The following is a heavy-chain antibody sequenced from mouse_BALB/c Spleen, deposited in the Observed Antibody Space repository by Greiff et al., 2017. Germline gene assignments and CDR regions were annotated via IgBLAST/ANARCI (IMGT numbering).Heavy chain of an antibody. CDR2: ISSGGSYT. Sequence: EVQVVESGGGLVKPGGSLKLSCAASGFTFSSYTMSWVRQTPEKRLEWVATISSGGSYTYYPDSVKGRFTISRDNAKNTLYLQMSSLKSEDTAMYYCTRESYRYYFDYWGQGTTLTVSS. J-gene: IGHJ2*01. V-gene: IGHV5-6-4*01. CDR3: TRESYRYYFDY. CDR1: GFTFSSYT. D-gene: IGHD2-14*01.